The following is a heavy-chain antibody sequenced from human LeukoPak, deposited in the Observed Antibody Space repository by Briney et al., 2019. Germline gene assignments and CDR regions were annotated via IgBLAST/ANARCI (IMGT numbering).Heavy chain of an antibody. CDR2: IYYSGST. V-gene: IGHV4-59*01. CDR1: GGSISSYY. D-gene: IGHD5-18*01. J-gene: IGHJ4*02. CDR3: ARFSVQDTAMVFDY. Sequence: PSETLSLTCTVSGGSISSYYWSWIRQPPGKGLEWIGYIYYSGSTNYNPSLKSRVTISVDTSKNQFSLKLSSVTAADTAVYYCARFSVQDTAMVFDYWGQGTLVTVSS.